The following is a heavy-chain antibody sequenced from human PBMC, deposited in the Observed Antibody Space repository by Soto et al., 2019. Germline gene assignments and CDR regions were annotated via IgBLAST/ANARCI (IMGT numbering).Heavy chain of an antibody. CDR1: EVTFIKYA. V-gene: IGHV3-23*01. CDR3: SKGKGNVVMVVGAFDI. Sequence: EVQLLESGGGLVQPGGSLRLSCAASEVTFIKYAMLWVSQAPRKWLDWASGISDSGVTTYTADSVKARCTISRDDSTNTMYLQKNSRIADEKAVYYYSKGKGNVVMVVGAFDIWGQGTLVTVSS. J-gene: IGHJ3*02. D-gene: IGHD2-15*01. CDR2: ISDSGVTT.